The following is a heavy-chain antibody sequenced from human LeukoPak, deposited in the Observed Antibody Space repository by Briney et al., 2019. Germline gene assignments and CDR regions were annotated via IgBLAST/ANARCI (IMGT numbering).Heavy chain of an antibody. J-gene: IGHJ4*02. CDR1: SDSLSRGDYY. D-gene: IGHD4-17*01. Sequence: SQTLSLTCTVSSDSLSRGDYYWGWVRQTAGRGLEFIGYINKNGGTYYNPPLKSRVSISIDTSKNQFSLKLPSVTAADTAVYFCAREHKSYGDYPYYFDSWGQGTLVTVSS. CDR3: AREHKSYGDYPYYFDS. V-gene: IGHV4-30-4*01. CDR2: INKNGGT.